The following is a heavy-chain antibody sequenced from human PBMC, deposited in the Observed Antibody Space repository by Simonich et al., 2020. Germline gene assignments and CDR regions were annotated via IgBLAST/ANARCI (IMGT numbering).Heavy chain of an antibody. CDR3: ARGIVGASGAFDI. CDR1: GFTFSSYS. Sequence: EVQLVESGGGLVKPGGSLRLSCAASGFTFSSYSMNWVRQAPGKGLECVSSIRSRSSYIYYADSVKGRFTSSRDNAKNSLYLQMNSLRAEDTAVYYCARGIVGASGAFDIWGQGTMVTVSS. CDR2: IRSRSSYI. V-gene: IGHV3-21*01. J-gene: IGHJ3*02. D-gene: IGHD1-26*01.